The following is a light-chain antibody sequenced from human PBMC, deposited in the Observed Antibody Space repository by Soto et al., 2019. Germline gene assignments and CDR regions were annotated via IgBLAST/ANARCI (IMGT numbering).Light chain of an antibody. J-gene: IGLJ2*01. CDR2: SNN. CDR1: SSNIGSNT. Sequence: QLVLTQPPSASGTPGQRVTISCSGSSSNIGSNTVDWYQQLPGAAPKVLMYSNNQRPSGVPDRFFGSKSGTSASLAISGLQSEDEADYYCAAWDDGLNGVAFGGGTKVTVL. V-gene: IGLV1-44*01. CDR3: AAWDDGLNGVA.